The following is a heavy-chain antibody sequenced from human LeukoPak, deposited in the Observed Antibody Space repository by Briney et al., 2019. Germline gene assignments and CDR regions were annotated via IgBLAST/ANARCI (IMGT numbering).Heavy chain of an antibody. J-gene: IGHJ4*02. V-gene: IGHV3-15*01. Sequence: PGGSLRLSCVASGVTISDAWMNWVRQAPGKGLEWVGRLKSKTDGGTTEYTAPAKGRLTITREESKNLLYLQMNSLKPEDTAVYYCTTGRRGAVFDYWGQGTLVTVSS. D-gene: IGHD6-19*01. CDR2: LKSKTDGGTT. CDR1: GVTISDAW. CDR3: TTGRRGAVFDY.